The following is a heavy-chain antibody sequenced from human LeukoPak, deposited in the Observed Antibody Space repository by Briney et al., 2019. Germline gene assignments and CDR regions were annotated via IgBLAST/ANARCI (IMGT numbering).Heavy chain of an antibody. CDR2: ISGSGGST. CDR3: AKNGRGYSSDYFDY. D-gene: IGHD5-18*01. CDR1: GFTFSSYA. J-gene: IGHJ4*02. V-gene: IGHV3-23*01. Sequence: GGSLRLSCAAYGFTFSSYAMSWVRQAPGKGLEWVSAISGSGGSTYYADSVKGRFTISRDNSKNTLYLQMNTLRAGDTAVYSCAKNGRGYSSDYFDYWGQGTLVTVSS.